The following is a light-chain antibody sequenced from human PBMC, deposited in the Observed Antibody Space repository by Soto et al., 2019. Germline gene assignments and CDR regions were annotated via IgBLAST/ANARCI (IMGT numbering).Light chain of an antibody. CDR3: QKYDSAPLA. CDR2: AAS. Sequence: DIQMTQSAVSLFVSVGDRVTISCRASQGISKVVAWYQQKQGKSPTLLIYAASALESGVPSRFSGSGSGTDFTLTISSLQPEDFATYYCQKYDSAPLAFGQGTKVELK. V-gene: IGKV1-27*01. J-gene: IGKJ1*01. CDR1: QGISKV.